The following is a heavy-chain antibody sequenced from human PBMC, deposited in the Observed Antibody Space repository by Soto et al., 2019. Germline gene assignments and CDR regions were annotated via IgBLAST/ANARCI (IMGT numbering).Heavy chain of an antibody. D-gene: IGHD3-22*01. V-gene: IGHV4-39*01. CDR1: GDSISNSRFY. J-gene: IGHJ5*02. CDR3: ARDFFDSSDYTTNWFDP. Sequence: SETLSLTCSFSGDSISNSRFYWAWIRQPPGEGLEWIGSIYHTGNAYYNPSLKSRVTISVDTSKNQFSLKLTSVTAADAALYYCARDFFDSSDYTTNWFDPWGQGTLVTAPQ. CDR2: IYHTGNA.